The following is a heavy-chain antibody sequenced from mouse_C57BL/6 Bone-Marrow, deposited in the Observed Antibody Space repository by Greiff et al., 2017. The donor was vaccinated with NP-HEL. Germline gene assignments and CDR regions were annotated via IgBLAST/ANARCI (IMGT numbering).Heavy chain of an antibody. CDR2: INSDGGST. CDR1: EYEFPSYD. CDR3: ARHWAMMVTDDY. Sequence: EVKLLEPGGGLVQPGASLKLSCESNEYEFPSYDMPWVRQTPEKRLEWVAAINSDGGSTYYPDTMERRSIITKDNPTKTLYLQMSSLRSKDTALYYCARHWAMMVTDDYWGQGTTLTVSS. V-gene: IGHV5-2*01. J-gene: IGHJ2*01. D-gene: IGHD2-3*01.